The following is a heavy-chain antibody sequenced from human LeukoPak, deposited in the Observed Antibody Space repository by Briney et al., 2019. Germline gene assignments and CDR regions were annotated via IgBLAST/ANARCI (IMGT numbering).Heavy chain of an antibody. CDR2: INGDGSGT. CDR1: GFTFSGYW. V-gene: IGHV3-74*01. J-gene: IGHJ4*02. D-gene: IGHD6-13*01. Sequence: GGSLRLSCAASGFTFSGYWMQWVRQAPGKGLVWVSRINGDGSGTSYADSVKGRFTISRDNAENTLYLQMNSLRADDTAVYYCARVGGSWFSDYWGQGTLVTVSS. CDR3: ARVGGSWFSDY.